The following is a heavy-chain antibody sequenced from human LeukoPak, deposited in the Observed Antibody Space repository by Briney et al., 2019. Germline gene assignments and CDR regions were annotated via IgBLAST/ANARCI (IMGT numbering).Heavy chain of an antibody. CDR1: GGSFSGYY. CDR2: INHSGST. Sequence: SETLSLTCAVYGGSFSGYYWSWIRQPPGKGLEWIVEINHSGSTNYNPSLKSRVTISVDTSKNKFSLELSSVTAADTAVYYCARGPASHISTGYYTSGAFDMWGQGTMVTVSS. V-gene: IGHV4-34*01. D-gene: IGHD3-9*01. J-gene: IGHJ3*02. CDR3: ARGPASHISTGYYTSGAFDM.